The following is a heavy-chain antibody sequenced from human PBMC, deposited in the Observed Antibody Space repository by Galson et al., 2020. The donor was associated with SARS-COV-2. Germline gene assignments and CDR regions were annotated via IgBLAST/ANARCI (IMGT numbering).Heavy chain of an antibody. CDR2: MYYSGST. D-gene: IGHD5-18*01. CDR3: SRVLGGYSYADVEN. J-gene: IGHJ4*02. CDR1: GGSISSGNSY. Sequence: SETLSLTCAVSGGSISSGNSYWSWIRQSPGKGLEWIGYMYYSGSTYYNPSLKSRVTISADTSKNQFSLKLSSVTAADTAVYYCSRVLGGYSYADVENWGQGTLVTVSS. V-gene: IGHV4-61*01.